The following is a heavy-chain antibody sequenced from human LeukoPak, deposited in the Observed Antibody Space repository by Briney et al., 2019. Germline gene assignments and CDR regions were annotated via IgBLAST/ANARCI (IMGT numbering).Heavy chain of an antibody. Sequence: GRSLRLSCAASGFTFSSYAMHWVRQAPGKGLEWVTVISYDGSNKYYADSVKGRFTISRDNSKNTLYLQMNSLRAEDTAVYYCAELAAAFYWGQGTLVTVSS. CDR1: GFTFSSYA. D-gene: IGHD6-13*01. CDR2: ISYDGSNK. V-gene: IGHV3-30-3*01. J-gene: IGHJ4*02. CDR3: AELAAAFY.